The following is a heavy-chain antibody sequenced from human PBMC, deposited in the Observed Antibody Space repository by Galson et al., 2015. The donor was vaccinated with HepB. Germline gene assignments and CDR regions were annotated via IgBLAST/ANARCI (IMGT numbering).Heavy chain of an antibody. D-gene: IGHD6-13*01. CDR2: IIPIIGTA. Sequence: SVKVSCKASGGTFSSYAISWVRQAPGQGLEWMGGIIPIIGTANYAQKFQGRVTITADESTSTAYMELSSLRSEDTAVYYCARERPGIFDPWGQGTLVTVSS. V-gene: IGHV1-69*13. J-gene: IGHJ5*02. CDR3: ARERPGIFDP. CDR1: GGTFSSYA.